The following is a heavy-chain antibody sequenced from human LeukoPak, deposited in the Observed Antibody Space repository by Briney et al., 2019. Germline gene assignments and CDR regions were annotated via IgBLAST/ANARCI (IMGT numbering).Heavy chain of an antibody. D-gene: IGHD2-2*01. CDR2: INPNSGGT. Sequence: ASVKVSCKASGYTFTGYYMHWVRQAPGQGLEWMGWINPNSGGTNYAQKFQGRVTMTRDTSISTAYMELSRLRSDDTAVYYCAREAIVVVPAAMDYWGQGTLVTASS. CDR3: AREAIVVVPAAMDY. V-gene: IGHV1-2*02. J-gene: IGHJ4*02. CDR1: GYTFTGYY.